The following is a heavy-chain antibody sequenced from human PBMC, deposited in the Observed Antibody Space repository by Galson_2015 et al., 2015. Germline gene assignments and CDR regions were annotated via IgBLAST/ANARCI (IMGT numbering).Heavy chain of an antibody. J-gene: IGHJ4*02. D-gene: IGHD3-16*02. V-gene: IGHV3-23*01. CDR3: AKGRYTSPPALGSY. CDR2: ISAGGDTT. CDR1: GFTFNAYA. Sequence: SLRLSCAASGFTFNAYAMNWVRQAPGKGLEWVSGISAGGDTTYYADSVRGRFTISRDNSKNLLYPQMNSLRAEDTALYYCAKGRYTSPPALGSYWGQGTLSPSPQ.